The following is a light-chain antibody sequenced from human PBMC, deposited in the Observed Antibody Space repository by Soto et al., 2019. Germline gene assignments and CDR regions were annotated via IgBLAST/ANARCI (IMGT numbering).Light chain of an antibody. CDR2: EGS. V-gene: IGLV2-23*01. CDR3: CSYAGYPHAL. CDR1: SSDVGSYNL. Sequence: QSALTQPASVSGSPGQSITISCTGTSSDVGSYNLVSWYQQHPGKAPKLMIYEGSKRPSGVSNRFSGSKSGNTASLTISGLQAEDEADYYCCSYAGYPHALFGGGTQLTVL. J-gene: IGLJ7*01.